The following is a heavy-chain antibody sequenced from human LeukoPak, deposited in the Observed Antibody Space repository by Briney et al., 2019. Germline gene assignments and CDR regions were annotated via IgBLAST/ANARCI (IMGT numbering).Heavy chain of an antibody. CDR2: INHSGST. CDR1: GGSFSGYY. CDR3: ARDGGGSDC. Sequence: PSEALSLTCAVYGGSFSGYYWSWIRQPPGKGLEWIGEINHSGSTNYNPSLKSRVTMSVDTSKNQFSLKMRSVTAADTAVYYCARDGGGSDCWGQGTLVTVSS. J-gene: IGHJ4*02. D-gene: IGHD2-15*01. V-gene: IGHV4-34*01.